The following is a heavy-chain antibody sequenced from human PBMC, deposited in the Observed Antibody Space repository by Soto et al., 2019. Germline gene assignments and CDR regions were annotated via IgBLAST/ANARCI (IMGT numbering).Heavy chain of an antibody. CDR1: GYSFTSYW. CDR2: IYPGDSDT. J-gene: IGHJ6*03. V-gene: IGHV5-51*01. CDR3: ARHAYGDLNEYYYYYMDV. Sequence: PGESLKISCKGSGYSFTSYWIGWVRQMPGKGLEWMGIIYPGDSDTRYSPSFQGQVTISADKSISTAYLQWSSLKASDTAMYYCARHAYGDLNEYYYYYMDVWGKGTTVTVSS. D-gene: IGHD4-17*01.